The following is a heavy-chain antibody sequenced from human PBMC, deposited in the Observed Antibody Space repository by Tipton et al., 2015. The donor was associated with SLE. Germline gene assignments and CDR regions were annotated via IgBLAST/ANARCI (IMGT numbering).Heavy chain of an antibody. CDR3: AYVSMVVFDS. Sequence: TLSLTCTVSGDSVSSGGYFWSWIRQSPGKGLEWIGYIYYSGTTNYNPSLKSRVTISLDTSKNQFSLKLRSVTAADTAVYFCAYVSMVVFDSWGQGTLVTVSS. V-gene: IGHV4-61*08. D-gene: IGHD2-15*01. CDR2: IYYSGTT. CDR1: GDSVSSGGYF. J-gene: IGHJ4*02.